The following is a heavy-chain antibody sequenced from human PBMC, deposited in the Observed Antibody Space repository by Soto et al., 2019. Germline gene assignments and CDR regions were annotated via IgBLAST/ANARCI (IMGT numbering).Heavy chain of an antibody. Sequence: EVQVVESGGGLVQPGGSLRVSCVGSGFTFRSYWMSWVRQAPGKGLEWVANIRPDGSEKYYVDSVKGRFTITRDNAKNSLYLQMSSLRAEDTAVYYCAREERATVANNWFDSWGQGALVTVSP. CDR1: GFTFRSYW. CDR3: AREERATVANNWFDS. CDR2: IRPDGSEK. V-gene: IGHV3-7*03. D-gene: IGHD4-17*01. J-gene: IGHJ5*01.